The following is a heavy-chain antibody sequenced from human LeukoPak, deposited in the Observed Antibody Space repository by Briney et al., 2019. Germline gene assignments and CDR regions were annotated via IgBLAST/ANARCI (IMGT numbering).Heavy chain of an antibody. CDR2: INPNSGDT. CDR3: ARGHSSGYYTGPLDY. Sequence: ASVKVSCKTSGYTFTGYYMHWVRQAPGQGLEWMGWINPNSGDTNYAQKFQGRVTMTRDTSISTDYMELSSLTSDDTAVYYCARGHSSGYYTGPLDYWGQGTLVTVSS. CDR1: GYTFTGYY. V-gene: IGHV1-2*02. J-gene: IGHJ4*02. D-gene: IGHD3-22*01.